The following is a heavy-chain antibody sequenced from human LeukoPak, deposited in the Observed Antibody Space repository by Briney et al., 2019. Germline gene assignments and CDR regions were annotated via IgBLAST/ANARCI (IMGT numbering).Heavy chain of an antibody. CDR1: GFTFSDYP. D-gene: IGHD6-19*01. CDR2: ISGSGETI. J-gene: IGHJ3*01. V-gene: IGHV3-23*01. Sequence: GGSLRLSCAASGFTFSDYPMSWVRQAPGKRLEWVSVISGSGETIYYADSVKGRFTISRDNSRRTLYLQMNGLRADDTAVYYCAKDRTRGWYLGYDAFDVWGQGTMVTVSS. CDR3: AKDRTRGWYLGYDAFDV.